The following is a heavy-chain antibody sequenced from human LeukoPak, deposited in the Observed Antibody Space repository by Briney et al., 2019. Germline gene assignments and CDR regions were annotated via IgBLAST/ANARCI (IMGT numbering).Heavy chain of an antibody. J-gene: IGHJ4*02. V-gene: IGHV3-30*18. CDR2: ISYDGSNK. Sequence: GRSLRLSCAASGFTFSSYGMHWVRQAPGKGLEWVAVISYDGSNKYYADSVKGRFTIPRDNSKNTLYLQMNSLRGEDTAVYYCAKDPGKFWSGHDYWGQGALVTVSS. CDR3: AKDPGKFWSGHDY. CDR1: GFTFSSYG. D-gene: IGHD3-3*01.